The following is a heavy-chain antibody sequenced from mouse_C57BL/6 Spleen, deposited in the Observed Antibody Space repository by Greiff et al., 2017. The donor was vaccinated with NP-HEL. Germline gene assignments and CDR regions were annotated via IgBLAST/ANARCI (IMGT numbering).Heavy chain of an antibody. V-gene: IGHV1-69*01. CDR3: ARWGDSSFDY. CDR1: GYTFTSYW. Sequence: QVQLQQPGAELVMPGASVKLSCKASGYTFTSYWMHWVKQRPGQGLAWIGEIDPYDSYTKYNQKFKGKSTLTVDKSSSTAYMQRSRLTSEDSAVYYWARWGDSSFDYWGQGTTLTVSS. CDR2: IDPYDSYT. D-gene: IGHD1-1*01. J-gene: IGHJ2*01.